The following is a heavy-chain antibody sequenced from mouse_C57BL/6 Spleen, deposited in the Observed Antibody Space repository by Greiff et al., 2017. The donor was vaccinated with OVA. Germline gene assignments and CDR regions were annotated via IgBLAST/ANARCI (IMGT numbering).Heavy chain of an antibody. Sequence: VKVVESGAELVKPGASVKISCKASGYAFSSYWMNWVKQRPGKGLEWIGQIYPGDGDTNYNGKFKGKATLTADKSSSTAYMQLSSLTSEDSAVYFCARERAYGSSYRYAMDYWGQGTSVTVSS. J-gene: IGHJ4*01. CDR1: GYAFSSYW. CDR3: ARERAYGSSYRYAMDY. V-gene: IGHV1-80*01. D-gene: IGHD1-1*01. CDR2: IYPGDGDT.